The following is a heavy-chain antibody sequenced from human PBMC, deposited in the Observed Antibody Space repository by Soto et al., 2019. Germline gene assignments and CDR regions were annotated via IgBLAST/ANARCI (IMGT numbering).Heavy chain of an antibody. CDR1: GFTFSSYS. Sequence: PGGSLRLSCAASGFTFSSYSMNWVRQAPGKGLEWVSSISSSSSYIYYADSVKGRFTISRDNAKNSLYLQMNSLRAEDTAVYYCARAGSYYDFWSGEDYYYGMDVWGQGTTVTVFS. CDR2: ISSSSSYI. J-gene: IGHJ6*02. D-gene: IGHD3-3*01. CDR3: ARAGSYYDFWSGEDYYYGMDV. V-gene: IGHV3-21*01.